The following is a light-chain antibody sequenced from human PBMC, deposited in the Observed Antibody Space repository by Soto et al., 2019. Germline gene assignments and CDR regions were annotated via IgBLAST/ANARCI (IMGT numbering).Light chain of an antibody. CDR2: EVN. V-gene: IGLV2-14*01. J-gene: IGLJ1*01. CDR3: SAYTTSSTLA. Sequence: QSALTQPASVSGSPGQSITISCTGTSSDVGAFGYVSWYQQHPGKAPKLMIYEVNYRPSGVSDRFSGSKSVFAASLSISGLQAEDEADYFCSAYTTSSTLAFGTGTKVTVL. CDR1: SSDVGAFGY.